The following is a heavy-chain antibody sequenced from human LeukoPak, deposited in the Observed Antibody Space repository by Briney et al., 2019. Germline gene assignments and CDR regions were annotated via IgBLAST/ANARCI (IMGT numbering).Heavy chain of an antibody. Sequence: PSETLSLTCAVTGGSISSSNWWSWVRQPPGQGLEWIGEIYHSGSTNYNPSLKSRVIISVDKSKNQFSLKLSSVTAADTAVYYCARGPDYDSSGYYVLWGQGTMVTVSS. V-gene: IGHV4-4*02. D-gene: IGHD3-22*01. J-gene: IGHJ3*01. CDR2: IYHSGST. CDR3: ARGPDYDSSGYYVL. CDR1: GGSISSSNW.